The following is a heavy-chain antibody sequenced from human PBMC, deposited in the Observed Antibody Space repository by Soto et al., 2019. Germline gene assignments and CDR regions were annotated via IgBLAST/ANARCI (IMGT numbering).Heavy chain of an antibody. Sequence: QVQLVQSGADVKQPGASVKVSCKASGYSFTGYYIHWLRQAPGQGLEWMGWIYPNSGDTKSAKKFQGRLTLTRDTSITTAYMELSSLRADDTAICYCASLQTSGWYGVHWGQGTLVTVSS. CDR1: GYSFTGYY. D-gene: IGHD6-19*01. V-gene: IGHV1-2*02. CDR3: ASLQTSGWYGVH. J-gene: IGHJ4*02. CDR2: IYPNSGDT.